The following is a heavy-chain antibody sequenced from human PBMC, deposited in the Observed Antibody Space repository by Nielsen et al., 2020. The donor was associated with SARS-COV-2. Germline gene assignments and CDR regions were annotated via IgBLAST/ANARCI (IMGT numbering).Heavy chain of an antibody. Sequence: SETLSLTCAVYGESFSGYYWSWIRQPPGKGLEWIGEINHSGSTNYNPSLKSRVTISVDTSKNQSSLKLSSVTAADTAVYYCARDTKIQLWLGPFDYWGQGTLVTVSS. CDR2: INHSGST. CDR3: ARDTKIQLWLGPFDY. J-gene: IGHJ4*02. D-gene: IGHD5-18*01. V-gene: IGHV4-34*01. CDR1: GESFSGYY.